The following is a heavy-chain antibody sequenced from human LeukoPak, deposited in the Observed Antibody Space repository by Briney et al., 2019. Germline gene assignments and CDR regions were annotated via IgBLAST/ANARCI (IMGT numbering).Heavy chain of an antibody. Sequence: PGRSLRLSCVASGFTFDDYAMYWVRQAPGKGLEWVSGITWNSGSIGYADSVKGRFTISRDNAKNSLYLQMNSLRAEDTALYYCSKEAASSSWYPRFDPWGQGTLVTVSS. CDR2: ITWNSGSI. CDR3: SKEAASSSWYPRFDP. CDR1: GFTFDDYA. J-gene: IGHJ5*02. D-gene: IGHD6-13*01. V-gene: IGHV3-9*01.